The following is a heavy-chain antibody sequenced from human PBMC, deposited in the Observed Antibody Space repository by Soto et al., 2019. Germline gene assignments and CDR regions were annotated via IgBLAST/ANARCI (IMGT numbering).Heavy chain of an antibody. CDR1: GFTVSSNY. CDR3: ARDRVESGYPEYFQH. CDR2: IYSGGST. V-gene: IGHV3-53*01. D-gene: IGHD3-22*01. Sequence: EVQLVESGGGLIQPGGSLRLSCAASGFTVSSNYMSWVRQAPGKGLERVSVIYSGGSTYYADSVKGRFTISIDNSKNTRYLQMNSLRAEDTAVYYCARDRVESGYPEYFQHWGQGTLVTVSS. J-gene: IGHJ1*01.